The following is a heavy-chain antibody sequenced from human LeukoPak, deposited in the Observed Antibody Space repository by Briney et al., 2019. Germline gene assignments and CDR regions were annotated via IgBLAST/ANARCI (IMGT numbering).Heavy chain of an antibody. CDR2: IYYSGST. Sequence: SETLSLTCTVSGGSISSYYWSWIRQPPGKGLAWIGYIYYSGSTNYNPSLKSRVTISVDTSKNQFSLKLSSVTAADTAVYYCAREWSIRGVNSYGMDVWGKGTTVTVSS. CDR1: GGSISSYY. J-gene: IGHJ6*04. V-gene: IGHV4-59*01. D-gene: IGHD3-10*01. CDR3: AREWSIRGVNSYGMDV.